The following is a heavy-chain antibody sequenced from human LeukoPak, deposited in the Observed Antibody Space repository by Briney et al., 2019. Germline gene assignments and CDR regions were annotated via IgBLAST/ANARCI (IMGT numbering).Heavy chain of an antibody. D-gene: IGHD1-26*01. CDR3: AWSYSGALDI. Sequence: SVKVSCKASGGTFSSYSIIWVRQAPGQGLEWMGGIIPIFGTTNYAQKFQGRVTSTTDETTSTAYMELSGLRSEDTAVYYCAWSYSGALDIWGQGTMVTVSS. CDR2: IIPIFGTT. J-gene: IGHJ3*02. V-gene: IGHV1-69*05. CDR1: GGTFSSYS.